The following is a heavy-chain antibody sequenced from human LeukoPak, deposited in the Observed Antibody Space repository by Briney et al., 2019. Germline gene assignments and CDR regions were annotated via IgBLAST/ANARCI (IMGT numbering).Heavy chain of an antibody. Sequence: ASVKVSCKASGYTFTSYYMHWVRQAPGQGLEWMGIINPSGGRTSYAQKFQGRVTMTRDTSTSTVYMELSSLRSEDTAVYYCARDVGRRATENYWGQGTLVTVSS. D-gene: IGHD2-15*01. CDR3: ARDVGRRATENY. V-gene: IGHV1-46*01. J-gene: IGHJ4*02. CDR1: GYTFTSYY. CDR2: INPSGGRT.